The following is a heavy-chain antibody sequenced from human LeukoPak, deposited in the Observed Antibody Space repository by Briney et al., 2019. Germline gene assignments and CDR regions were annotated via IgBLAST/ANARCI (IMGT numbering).Heavy chain of an antibody. CDR3: ARAGHYDSSYRSGGDDAFDI. D-gene: IGHD3-22*01. V-gene: IGHV3-74*01. J-gene: IGHJ3*02. Sequence: GGSLRLSCVASGFTFSTYWMHWVRQAPGKGLVWVSRINTDGSSTSYADSVKGRFTISRDNAKNTLYLQMNSLRAEDTAVYYCARAGHYDSSYRSGGDDAFDIWGQGTMVTVSS. CDR1: GFTFSTYW. CDR2: INTDGSST.